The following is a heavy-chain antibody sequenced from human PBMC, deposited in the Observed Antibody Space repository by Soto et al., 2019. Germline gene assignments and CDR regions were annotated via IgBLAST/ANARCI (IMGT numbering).Heavy chain of an antibody. CDR3: AREEGQLGSGSWFDP. CDR2: ILSSGIT. CDR1: GGSTSYNQ. J-gene: IGHJ5*02. D-gene: IGHD3-10*01. Sequence: QTRSLSLFPDGGSTSYNQRRRIRPSGGRLGEWIWRILSSGITNYNPSLQGRFTMSLQTSKRQLYLKLISVTAADTDVYYCAREEGQLGSGSWFDPWGKGTRVTVSS. V-gene: IGHV4-4*07.